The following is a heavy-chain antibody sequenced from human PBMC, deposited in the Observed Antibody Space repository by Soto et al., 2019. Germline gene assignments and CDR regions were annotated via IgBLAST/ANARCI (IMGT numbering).Heavy chain of an antibody. CDR1: GFTFSTFS. V-gene: IGHV3-30*04. CDR2: ISYDGSEK. D-gene: IGHD1-26*01. J-gene: IGHJ4*02. Sequence: QVQLVESGGGVVQPGGSLRLSCETSGFTFSTFSMHWVRQAPGKGLEWVAHISYDGSEKDYADSVKGRFTISRDNSDNTLFLQMNSLTSEDTGVYYCARGPESGDFWGQGTLVTVPS. CDR3: ARGPESGDF.